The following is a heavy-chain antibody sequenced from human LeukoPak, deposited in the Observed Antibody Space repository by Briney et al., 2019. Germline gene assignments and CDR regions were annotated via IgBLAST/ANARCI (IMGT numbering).Heavy chain of an antibody. CDR3: ATSMPVAVAVNFDY. Sequence: ASVKVSCKVSGYTLTELSMHWVRQAPGKGLEWMGGFDPEDGETIYAQKFQSRVTMTEDTSTDTAYMELSSLRSEDTAVYYCATSMPVAVAVNFDYWGQGTLVTVSS. J-gene: IGHJ4*02. CDR2: FDPEDGET. D-gene: IGHD6-19*01. CDR1: GYTLTELS. V-gene: IGHV1-24*01.